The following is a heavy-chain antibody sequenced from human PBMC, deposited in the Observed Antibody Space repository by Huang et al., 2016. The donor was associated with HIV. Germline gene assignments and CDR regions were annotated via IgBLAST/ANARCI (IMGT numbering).Heavy chain of an antibody. CDR3: ARDRKYDNAWYWFDP. Sequence: QVQLVQSGAEVKKPGSSVRVSCEASGGTFSSYAINWVRQAPGQGLEWMGGIIPIGGTPNYAQKFQGRVTITADESTSTAYMELSSLRSDDTAVYYCARDRKYDNAWYWFDPWGQGTLVTVSS. J-gene: IGHJ5*02. CDR1: GGTFSSYA. D-gene: IGHD1-1*01. V-gene: IGHV1-69*01. CDR2: IIPIGGTP.